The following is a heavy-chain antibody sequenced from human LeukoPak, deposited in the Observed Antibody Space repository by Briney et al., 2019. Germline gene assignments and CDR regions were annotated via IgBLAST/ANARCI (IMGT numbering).Heavy chain of an antibody. J-gene: IGHJ4*02. Sequence: SETLSLTCAVYGGSFSDYYWSWIRQPPGKGLEWIGEINHSGSTNSNPSLKSRVTISVDTSKNQFSLKLSSVTAADTAVYYCASNCGGDCYKSLDYWGQGTLVTVSS. CDR3: ASNCGGDCYKSLDY. D-gene: IGHD2-21*02. CDR2: INHSGST. V-gene: IGHV4-34*09. CDR1: GGSFSDYY.